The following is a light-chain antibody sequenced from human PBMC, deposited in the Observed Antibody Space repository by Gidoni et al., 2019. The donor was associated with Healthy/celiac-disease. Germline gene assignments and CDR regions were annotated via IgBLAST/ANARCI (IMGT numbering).Light chain of an antibody. J-gene: IGKJ5*01. V-gene: IGKV1D-13*01. CDR3: QQFNNYPVT. CDR2: DAS. Sequence: AIQLTQSPSTLSASVGDRVTITCRASQGISSALAWYQQKPGKAPKLLIYDASSLESGVPSRFSGSGSGTDFTLNISSLQPEDFATYYCQQFNNYPVTFXXXTRLEIK. CDR1: QGISSA.